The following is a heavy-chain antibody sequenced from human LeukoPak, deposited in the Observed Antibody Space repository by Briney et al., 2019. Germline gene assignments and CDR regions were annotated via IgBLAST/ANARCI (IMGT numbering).Heavy chain of an antibody. Sequence: PSETLSLTCSVSGGSISSGDYQWTWIRQPPGKGLEWVGHIYYRGITYYRPSLKSRVSISVDTSEYQFSLNLSSVTAADTAVYYCARSSYSGNGGRGLGYWGQGTLVTVSS. V-gene: IGHV4-30-4*08. CDR2: IYYRGIT. CDR1: GGSISSGDYQ. J-gene: IGHJ4*02. CDR3: ARSSYSGNGGRGLGY. D-gene: IGHD1-26*01.